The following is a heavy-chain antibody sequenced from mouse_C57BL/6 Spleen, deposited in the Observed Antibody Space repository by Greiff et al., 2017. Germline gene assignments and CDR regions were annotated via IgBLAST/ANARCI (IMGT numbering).Heavy chain of an antibody. J-gene: IGHJ2*01. CDR2: IYPSDSET. D-gene: IGHD1-1*01. V-gene: IGHV1-61*01. CDR3: ARGELRFDY. Sequence: QVQLQQSGAELVRPGSSVKLSCKASGYTFTSYWVDWVKQRPGQGLEWIGNIYPSDSETHYNQKFKDKATLTVDKSSSTAYMQLSSLTSEDSAVYYCARGELRFDYWGQGTTLTVSS. CDR1: GYTFTSYW.